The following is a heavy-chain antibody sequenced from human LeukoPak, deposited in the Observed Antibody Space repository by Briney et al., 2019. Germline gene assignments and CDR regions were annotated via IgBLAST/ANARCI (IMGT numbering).Heavy chain of an antibody. V-gene: IGHV1-46*01. CDR2: INPSGGST. D-gene: IGHD3-10*01. CDR3: ARTYYYGSGSYSEYYFDY. J-gene: IGHJ4*02. CDR1: GYTFTSYY. Sequence: GASVKVSCKASGYTFTSYYMHWVRQAPGQGLEWMGVINPSGGSTSYAQKFQGRVTMTRDTSTSTVYMELSSLRSEDMAVYYCARTYYYGSGSYSEYYFDYWGQGTLVTVSS.